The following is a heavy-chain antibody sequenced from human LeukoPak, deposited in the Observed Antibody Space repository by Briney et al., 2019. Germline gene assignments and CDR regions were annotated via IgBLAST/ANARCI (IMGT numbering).Heavy chain of an antibody. Sequence: PGGSLRLSCAASGFTFSSYAMSWVRQAPGKGLEWVAVISYDGSNKYYADSVKGRFTISRDNSKNTLYLQMNSLRAEDTAVYYCATYGSGSHKSQPFDYWGQGTLVTVSS. CDR2: ISYDGSNK. CDR1: GFTFSSYA. D-gene: IGHD3-10*01. CDR3: ATYGSGSHKSQPFDY. V-gene: IGHV3-30*04. J-gene: IGHJ4*02.